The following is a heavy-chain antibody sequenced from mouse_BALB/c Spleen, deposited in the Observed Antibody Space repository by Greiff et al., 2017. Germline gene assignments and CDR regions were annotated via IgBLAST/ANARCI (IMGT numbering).Heavy chain of an antibody. CDR3: ARERDRSWFAY. CDR1: GFTFSSFG. V-gene: IGHV5-17*02. J-gene: IGHJ3*01. Sequence: EVQLVESGGGLVQPGGSRKLSCAASGFTFSSFGMHWVRQAPEKGLEWVAYISSGSSTIYYADTVKGRFTISRDNPKNTLFLQMTSLRSEDTAMYYCARERDRSWFAYWGQGTLVTVSA. D-gene: IGHD3-3*01. CDR2: ISSGSSTI.